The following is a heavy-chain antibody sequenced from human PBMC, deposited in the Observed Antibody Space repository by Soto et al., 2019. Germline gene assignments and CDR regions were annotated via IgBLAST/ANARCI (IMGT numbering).Heavy chain of an antibody. J-gene: IGHJ4*02. Sequence: SVKVSCKAAAVTFNRQDMMWGRQAPGQGLEWMGGIIPMFGTPHYAEKFQYRVTITADESTGTAYLELSSLTSEDTAVYYCAPSEGRDGYSFDYCGPGTLVTVSS. CDR1: AVTFNRQD. CDR3: APSEGRDGYSFDY. CDR2: IIPMFGTP. V-gene: IGHV1-69*01. D-gene: IGHD5-12*01.